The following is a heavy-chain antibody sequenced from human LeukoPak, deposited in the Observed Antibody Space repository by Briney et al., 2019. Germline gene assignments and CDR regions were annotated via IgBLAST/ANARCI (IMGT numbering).Heavy chain of an antibody. V-gene: IGHV5-51*01. D-gene: IGHD6-19*01. CDR2: IYPGDSDT. CDR1: GYSFTSYW. CDR3: ARHPPAVAGSLGFDY. J-gene: IGHJ4*02. Sequence: GESLKISCKGSGYSFTSYWIGWVRQMPGKGLEWMGIIYPGDSDTRYSPSFQGQVTISADKSISTAYLQWSSLKASDTAMYYCARHPPAVAGSLGFDYWGQGTLVTVSS.